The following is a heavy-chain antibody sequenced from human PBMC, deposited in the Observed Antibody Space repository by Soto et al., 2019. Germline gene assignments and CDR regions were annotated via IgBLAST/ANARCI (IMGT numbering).Heavy chain of an antibody. CDR2: TYYRSKWYY. Sequence: SQTLSLTCAISGDSASNKDAAWNWIRQSPSRGLEWLGRTYYRSKWYYEYEVSVKSRMTINPDTSKNQFSLQLNSVAPEDTAVYYCARDLYSSSIHYYYMDVWGKGTTVTFSS. CDR1: GDSASNKDAA. CDR3: ARDLYSSSIHYYYMDV. J-gene: IGHJ6*03. V-gene: IGHV6-1*01. D-gene: IGHD6-13*01.